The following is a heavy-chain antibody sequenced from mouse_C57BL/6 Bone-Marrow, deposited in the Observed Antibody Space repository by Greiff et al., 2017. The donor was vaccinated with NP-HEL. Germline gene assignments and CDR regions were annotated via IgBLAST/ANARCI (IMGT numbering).Heavy chain of an antibody. CDR1: GFTFTDYY. CDR2: IRNKANGYTT. CDR3: ARYNDYDYFDY. D-gene: IGHD2-4*01. Sequence: DVQLVESGGGLVQPGGSLSLSCAASGFTFTDYYMSWVRPPPGKALEWLGFIRNKANGYTTEYSASVKGRFTISRDNSQSILYLQMNALRAEDSATYYCARYNDYDYFDYWGQGTTLTVSS. J-gene: IGHJ2*01. V-gene: IGHV7-3*01.